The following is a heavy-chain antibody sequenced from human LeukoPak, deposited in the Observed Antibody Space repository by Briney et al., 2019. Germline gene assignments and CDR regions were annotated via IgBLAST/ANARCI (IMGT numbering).Heavy chain of an antibody. J-gene: IGHJ5*02. D-gene: IGHD2-21*01. CDR1: GFTFSSYA. Sequence: GRSLRLSCAASGFTFSSYAMHWVRQAPGKGLEWVAVISYDGSNKYYADSVKGRFTISRDNSKNTLYLQMNSLRAEDTAVYYCARGGGASRHKLFDPWGQGTLVTVSS. V-gene: IGHV3-30-3*01. CDR3: ARGGGASRHKLFDP. CDR2: ISYDGSNK.